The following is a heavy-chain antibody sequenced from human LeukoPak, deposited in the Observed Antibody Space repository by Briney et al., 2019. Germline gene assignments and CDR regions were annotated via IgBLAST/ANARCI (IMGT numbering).Heavy chain of an antibody. D-gene: IGHD6-13*01. CDR3: ARAREGAAAGPRMNWFDP. V-gene: IGHV4-61*02. CDR2: IYTSGST. J-gene: IGHJ5*02. Sequence: NPSQTLSLTCTVSVGSISSGSYYWSWIRQPAGKGLEWIGRIYTSGSTNYSPSLKSRVTISVDTSKNQFSLKLSSVPAADTAVYYCARAREGAAAGPRMNWFDPWGQGTLVTVSS. CDR1: VGSISSGSYY.